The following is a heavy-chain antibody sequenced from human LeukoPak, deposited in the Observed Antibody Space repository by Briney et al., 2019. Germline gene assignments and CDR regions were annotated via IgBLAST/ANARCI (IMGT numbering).Heavy chain of an antibody. CDR2: INHSGST. J-gene: IGHJ5*02. CDR1: GGSFSGYY. CDR3: ARGPRDIVVVPAAMNWFDP. D-gene: IGHD2-2*01. V-gene: IGHV4-34*01. Sequence: SETLSLTCAVYGGSFSGYYWSWIRQPPGKGLEWIGEINHSGSTNYNPSLKSRVTISVDTSKNQFSLKLSSVTAADTAVYYCARGPRDIVVVPAAMNWFDPWGQGTLVTVSS.